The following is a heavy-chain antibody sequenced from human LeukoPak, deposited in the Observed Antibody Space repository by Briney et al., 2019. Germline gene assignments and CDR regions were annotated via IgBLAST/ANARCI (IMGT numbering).Heavy chain of an antibody. CDR2: IYTSGST. V-gene: IGHV4-4*09. D-gene: IGHD3-3*01. CDR1: GGSISGYY. Sequence: SETLSLTCTVSGGSISGYYWSWIRQPPGKGLEWIGYIYTSGSTNYNPSLKSRVTISVDTSKNQFSLKLSSVTAADTAVYYCARHLYDFWSGHYYMDVWGKGTTVTVSS. J-gene: IGHJ6*03. CDR3: ARHLYDFWSGHYYMDV.